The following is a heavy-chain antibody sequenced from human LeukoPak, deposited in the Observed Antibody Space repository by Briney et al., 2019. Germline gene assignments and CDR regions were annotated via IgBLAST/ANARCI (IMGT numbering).Heavy chain of an antibody. CDR2: IIPIFGTA. Sequence: SVKVSCKASGGTFSSYAISWVRQAPGQGVEWMGGIIPIFGTANYAQKFQGRVTITADESTSTAYMELSSLRSEDTAVYYCAGTFWSGYRLDYWGQGTLVTVSS. D-gene: IGHD3-3*01. J-gene: IGHJ4*02. V-gene: IGHV1-69*13. CDR1: GGTFSSYA. CDR3: AGTFWSGYRLDY.